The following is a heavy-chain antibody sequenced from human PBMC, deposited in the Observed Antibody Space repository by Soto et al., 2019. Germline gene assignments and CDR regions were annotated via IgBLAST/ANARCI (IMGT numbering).Heavy chain of an antibody. CDR3: ARGGGHCSGGSCYQYYFDY. J-gene: IGHJ4*02. V-gene: IGHV4-31*03. Sequence: ASETLSLTCTVSGGSISSGGYYWSWIRQHPGKGLEWIGYIYYSGSTYYNPSLKSRVTISVDTSKNQSSLKLSSVTAADTAVYYCARGGGHCSGGSCYQYYFDYWGQGTLVTVSS. CDR2: IYYSGST. CDR1: GGSISSGGYY. D-gene: IGHD2-15*01.